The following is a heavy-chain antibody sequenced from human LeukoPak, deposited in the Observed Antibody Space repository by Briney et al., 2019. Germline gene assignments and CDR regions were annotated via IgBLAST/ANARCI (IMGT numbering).Heavy chain of an antibody. CDR2: MNPNSGNT. CDR1: GYTFTSYD. Sequence: GASVKVSCKASGYTFTSYDINWVRQATGQGLEWMGWMNPNSGNTGYAKKFQGRVTMTRNTSLSTAYMELSSLRSEDTAVYYCARTHRKQWLANYFDYWGQGTLVTVSS. J-gene: IGHJ4*02. V-gene: IGHV1-8*01. D-gene: IGHD6-19*01. CDR3: ARTHRKQWLANYFDY.